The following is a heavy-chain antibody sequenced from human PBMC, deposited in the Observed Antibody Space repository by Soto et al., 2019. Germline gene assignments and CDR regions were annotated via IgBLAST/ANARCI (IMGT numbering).Heavy chain of an antibody. D-gene: IGHD5-18*01. CDR2: IYSGGTT. V-gene: IGHV3-53*02. J-gene: IGHJ4*02. CDR1: GFAVSNNH. Sequence: EVQLVETGGNLIHPGGSLRLSCAASGFAVSNNHMSWVRQFPGKGLEWVSLIYSGGTTNYADSVRGRFTISRDNSKNTVYLQMHSVRVEDTAVYFCVRCPSYGFVDYWGQGTLVTVSS. CDR3: VRCPSYGFVDY.